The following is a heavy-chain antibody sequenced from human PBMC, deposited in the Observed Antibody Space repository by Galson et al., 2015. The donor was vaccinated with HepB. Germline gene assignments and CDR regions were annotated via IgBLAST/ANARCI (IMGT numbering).Heavy chain of an antibody. V-gene: IGHV3-20*04. Sequence: SLSLSCAASGFTFDDYGMSWVRQAPGKGLEWVSGINWNGGSTGYADSVKGRFTISRDNAKNSLYLQMNSLRAEDTALYYCARDLGLPDRTYYFDYWGQGTLVTVSS. CDR2: INWNGGST. D-gene: IGHD3-16*01. CDR1: GFTFDDYG. J-gene: IGHJ4*02. CDR3: ARDLGLPDRTYYFDY.